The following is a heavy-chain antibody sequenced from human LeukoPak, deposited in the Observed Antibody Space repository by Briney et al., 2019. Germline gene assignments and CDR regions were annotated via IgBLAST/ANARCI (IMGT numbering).Heavy chain of an antibody. CDR2: IRNEGSTN. CDR3: AREGRGYYGDFDY. Sequence: GGSLRLSCSASGFTFSDYDMNWLRQAPGKGLEWVSYIRNEGSTNYHADSVKGRFTISRDNARNSMYLQMNSLRAEDTAVYYCAREGRGYYGDFDYWGQGTLVTVSS. J-gene: IGHJ4*02. CDR1: GFTFSDYD. D-gene: IGHD3-22*01. V-gene: IGHV3-11*01.